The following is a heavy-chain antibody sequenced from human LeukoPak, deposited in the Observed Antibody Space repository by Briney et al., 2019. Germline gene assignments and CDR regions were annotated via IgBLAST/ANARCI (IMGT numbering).Heavy chain of an antibody. V-gene: IGHV1-3*01. CDR3: ARDPDGYTAAY. CDR2: INAGNGNT. D-gene: IGHD5-24*01. Sequence: GASVKVSCKASGYTFTSYAMHWVRQAPGQRLEWMGWINAGNGNTKYSQKFQGRVTITRDTSASTAYMKLSSLRSEDTAVYYCARDPDGYTAAYWGQGTLVTVSS. J-gene: IGHJ4*02. CDR1: GYTFTSYA.